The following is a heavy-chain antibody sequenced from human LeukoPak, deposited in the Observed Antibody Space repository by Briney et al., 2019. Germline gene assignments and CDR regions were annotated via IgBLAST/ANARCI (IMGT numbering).Heavy chain of an antibody. CDR1: GDSVSINSAT. J-gene: IGHJ4*02. V-gene: IGHV6-1*01. CDR3: ARNYYGSGSYYSHFDY. D-gene: IGHD3-10*01. CDR2: TYYRTNWDN. Sequence: SQTLSLTCAISGDSVSINSATWNWIRQSPSRGLEWLGRTYYRTNWDNDYAVSVRSRITVNPDTSRNQFYLQLTSVTPEDTAVYYCARNYYGSGSYYSHFDYWGQGALVTVSS.